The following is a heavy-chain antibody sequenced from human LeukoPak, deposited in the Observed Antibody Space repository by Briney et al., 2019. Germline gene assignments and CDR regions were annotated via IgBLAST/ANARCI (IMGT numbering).Heavy chain of an antibody. D-gene: IGHD1-1*01. CDR1: GYTFPANY. CDR3: ARAQVSDDNWGFFDY. J-gene: IGHJ4*02. Sequence: GASVKVSCKASGYTFPANYMHWVRQAPGQGLEWMGWINPNSGGSNRAQKFQGRVTMTRETSISTAYMELSRLSSDDTAVYYCARAQVSDDNWGFFDYWGQGTLVTVSS. V-gene: IGHV1-2*02. CDR2: INPNSGGS.